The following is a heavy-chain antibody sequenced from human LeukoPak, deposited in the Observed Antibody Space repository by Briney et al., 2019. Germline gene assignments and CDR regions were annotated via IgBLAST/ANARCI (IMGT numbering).Heavy chain of an antibody. D-gene: IGHD3-9*01. J-gene: IGHJ6*02. CDR2: ISYDGSNK. V-gene: IGHV3-30*18. Sequence: GGSLRLSCAASGFTFSSYGMHWVRQAPGKGLEWVAVISYDGSNKYYADSVKGRFTISRDNSKNTLYLQMNSLRAEDTAVYYCAKDSTPYDILTAYPLYYYGMDVWGQGTTVTVSS. CDR3: AKDSTPYDILTAYPLYYYGMDV. CDR1: GFTFSSYG.